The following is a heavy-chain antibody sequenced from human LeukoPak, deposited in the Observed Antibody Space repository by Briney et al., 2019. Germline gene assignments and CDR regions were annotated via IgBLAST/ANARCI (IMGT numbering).Heavy chain of an antibody. V-gene: IGHV4-59*01. J-gene: IGHJ5*02. CDR3: ARDSGYSSSVGWFDP. Sequence: SETLSLTCTVSGGSISSYYWSWIRQPPGRGLEWIGYIYYSGSTNYNPSLKSRVTISIDTSKNQFSLKLSSVTAADTAVYYCARDSGYSSSVGWFDPWGQGTLVTVSS. CDR1: GGSISSYY. D-gene: IGHD6-13*01. CDR2: IYYSGST.